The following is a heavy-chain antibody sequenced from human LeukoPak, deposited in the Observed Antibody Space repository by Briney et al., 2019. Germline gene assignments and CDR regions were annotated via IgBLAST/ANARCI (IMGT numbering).Heavy chain of an antibody. D-gene: IGHD3-9*01. CDR3: AREREYYDILTGYYYNWFDP. CDR1: GFTFSSYW. V-gene: IGHV3-7*03. J-gene: IGHJ5*02. CDR2: IKQDGSEK. Sequence: GGSLRLSCAASGFTFSSYWMSWVRQAPGKGLEWVANIKQDGSEKYYVDSVKGRFTISRDNAKNSLYLQMNSLRAEDTAVYYCAREREYYDILTGYYYNWFDPWGQGTLVTVSS.